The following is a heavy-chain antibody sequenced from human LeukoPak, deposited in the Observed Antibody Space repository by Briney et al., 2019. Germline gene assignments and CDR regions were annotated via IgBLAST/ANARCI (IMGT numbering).Heavy chain of an antibody. CDR3: ARAESVVPAAMDWFDP. CDR1: GYTFTSYD. J-gene: IGHJ5*02. V-gene: IGHV1-8*01. D-gene: IGHD2-2*01. CDR2: MNPNSGNT. Sequence: ASVKVSCKASGYTFTSYDINWVRQATGQGLEWMGWMNPNSGNTGYAQKFQGRVTMTRNTSISTAYMELSRLRSDDTAVYYCARAESVVPAAMDWFDPWGQGTLVTVSS.